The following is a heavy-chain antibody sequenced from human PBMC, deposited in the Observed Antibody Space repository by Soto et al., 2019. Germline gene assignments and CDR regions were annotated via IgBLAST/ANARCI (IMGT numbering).Heavy chain of an antibody. CDR2: ISAYNGNT. CDR3: ARDRNDVSSGQRDAFDI. CDR1: GYTFTSYG. Sequence: GASVKVSCKASGYTFTSYGISWVRQAPGQGLEWMGWISAYNGNTNYAQKLQGRVTMTTDTSTSTAYMELRSLRSDDTAVYYCARDRNDVSSGQRDAFDIWGQGTMVTVSS. V-gene: IGHV1-18*01. J-gene: IGHJ3*02. D-gene: IGHD6-19*01.